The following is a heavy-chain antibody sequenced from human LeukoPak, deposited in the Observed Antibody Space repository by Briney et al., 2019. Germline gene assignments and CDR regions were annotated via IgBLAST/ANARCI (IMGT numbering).Heavy chain of an antibody. J-gene: IGHJ3*01. V-gene: IGHV5-51*06. D-gene: IGHD2-21*02. CDR3: ASRVGVAGTFDAFDL. CDR1: GYNFPRHW. Sequence: GESLKISCATSGYNFPRHWIGWVRQMPGKGLEYVGVIFPDDSDTRYSPSSEGHVTISADTSIKTAYLEWRSLQASDTAIYFCASRVGVAGTFDAFDLWGQGTMVTVSS. CDR2: IFPDDSDT.